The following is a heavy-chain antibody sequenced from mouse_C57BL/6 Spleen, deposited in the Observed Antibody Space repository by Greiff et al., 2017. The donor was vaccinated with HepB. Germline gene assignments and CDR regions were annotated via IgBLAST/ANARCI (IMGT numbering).Heavy chain of an antibody. CDR2: IWSGGST. D-gene: IGHD2-2*01. CDR1: GFSLTSYG. J-gene: IGHJ4*01. V-gene: IGHV2-2*01. CDR3: AREGVVTTGRTLYAMDY. Sequence: QVQLQQSGPGLVQPSQSPSITCTVSGFSLTSYGVHWVRQSPGKGLEWLGVIWSGGSTDYNAAFISRLSISKDNSKSQVFFKMNSLQADDTAIYYCAREGVVTTGRTLYAMDYWGQGTSVTVSS.